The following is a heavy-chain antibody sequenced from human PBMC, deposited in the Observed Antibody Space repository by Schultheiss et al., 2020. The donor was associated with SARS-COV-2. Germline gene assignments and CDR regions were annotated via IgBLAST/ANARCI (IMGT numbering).Heavy chain of an antibody. J-gene: IGHJ4*02. CDR3: ASEQEYYPLLGVPVFSDY. CDR2: IIPIFGTA. Sequence: SVKVSCKASGGTFSSYAISWVRQAPGQGLEWMGGIIPIFGTANYAQKFQGRVTITADESTSTAYMELSSLRSEDTAVYYCASEQEYYPLLGVPVFSDYWGQGTLVTVSS. CDR1: GGTFSSYA. V-gene: IGHV1-69*13. D-gene: IGHD2/OR15-2a*01.